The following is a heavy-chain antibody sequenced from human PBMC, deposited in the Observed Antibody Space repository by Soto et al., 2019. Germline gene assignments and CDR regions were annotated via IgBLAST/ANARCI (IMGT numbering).Heavy chain of an antibody. D-gene: IGHD1-26*01. CDR3: AREVGAPSGWLDP. CDR2: ISASGGLK. Sequence: PGGSLRLSCAASGFTFTNYAMTWVRQTPGKGLEWVSGISASGGLKYYADSVQGRFTVSRDNSKNILYLQMDNLRDEDTALYYCAREVGAPSGWLDPWGQGTQVTVSS. V-gene: IGHV3-23*01. CDR1: GFTFTNYA. J-gene: IGHJ5*02.